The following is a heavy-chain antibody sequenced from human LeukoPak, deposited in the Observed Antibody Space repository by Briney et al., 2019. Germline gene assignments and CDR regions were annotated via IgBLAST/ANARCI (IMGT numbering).Heavy chain of an antibody. Sequence: ASVKLSCKASGYTFSNYGISWVRQAPGQGLEWMGWISGYNGKTNYAQKMQGRVTMTTDTSTSTAYMELSSLRSDDTAVYYCARDTGIAVAGTGDFDYWGQGTLVTVSS. CDR1: GYTFSNYG. CDR2: ISGYNGKT. CDR3: ARDTGIAVAGTGDFDY. D-gene: IGHD6-13*01. V-gene: IGHV1-18*01. J-gene: IGHJ4*02.